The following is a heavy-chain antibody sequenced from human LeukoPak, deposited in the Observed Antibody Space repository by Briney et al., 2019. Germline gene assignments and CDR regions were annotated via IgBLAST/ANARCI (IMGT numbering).Heavy chain of an antibody. Sequence: PSETLSLTCTVSGGSISSSSYYWGWIRQPPGKGLEWIGSIYYSGSTYYNPSLKSRVTISVDTSKNQFSLKLSSVTAADTAVYYCARTPVGAAAGIGWFDPWGQGTLVTVS. J-gene: IGHJ5*02. D-gene: IGHD6-13*01. CDR1: GGSISSSSYY. CDR3: ARTPVGAAAGIGWFDP. CDR2: IYYSGST. V-gene: IGHV4-39*01.